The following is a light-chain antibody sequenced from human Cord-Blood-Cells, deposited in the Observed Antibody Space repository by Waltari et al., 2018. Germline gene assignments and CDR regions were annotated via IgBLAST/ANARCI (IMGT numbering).Light chain of an antibody. CDR2: EGS. V-gene: IGLV2-23*01. J-gene: IGLJ3*02. CDR3: CSYAGSSTWV. CDR1: SSDVGGYTY. Sequence: QSALTQPRPVSGSPGQSVTTSLPGPSSDVGGYTYVSWYQQHPGKAPKLMIYEGSRQPAGVSNRFSGSKSGNTASLTISGLQAEDEADYYCCSYAGSSTWVFGGGTKLTVL.